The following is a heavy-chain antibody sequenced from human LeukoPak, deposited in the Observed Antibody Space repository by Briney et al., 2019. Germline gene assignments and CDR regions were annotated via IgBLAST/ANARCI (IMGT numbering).Heavy chain of an antibody. CDR3: ARGWWPLKYCSGGSCYSRDPHYYMDV. V-gene: IGHV3-69-1*01. CDR2: ISWNSGSI. CDR1: GFTVSSSY. Sequence: PGESLRLSCAASGFTVSSSYMSWVRQAPGKGLEWVSGISWNSGSIGYADSVKGRFTISRDNAKNSLYLQMNSLRAEDTAVYYCARGWWPLKYCSGGSCYSRDPHYYMDVWGKGTTVTVSS. D-gene: IGHD2-15*01. J-gene: IGHJ6*03.